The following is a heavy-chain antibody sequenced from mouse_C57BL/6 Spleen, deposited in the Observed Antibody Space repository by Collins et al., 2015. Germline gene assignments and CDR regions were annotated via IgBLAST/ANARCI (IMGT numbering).Heavy chain of an antibody. J-gene: IGHJ1*03. CDR3: ASGGTSDWYFDV. CDR2: INTYSGVP. Sequence: QIQLVQSGPELKKPGETVKISCKASGYTLTTYGMSWVKQAPGKGLKWMGWINTYSGVPTYAADFKERFAFSLETSASTAYLQINNLKNEDTATYFCASGGTSDWYFDVWGTGTTVTVSS. CDR1: GYTLTTYG. V-gene: IGHV9-3*01. D-gene: IGHD2-14*01.